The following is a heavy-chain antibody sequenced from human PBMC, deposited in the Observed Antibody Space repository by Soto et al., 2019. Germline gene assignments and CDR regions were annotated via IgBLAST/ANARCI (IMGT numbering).Heavy chain of an antibody. Sequence: GGSLRLSCAASGFTLSSYSMNWVRQAPGKGLEWVSAMTTTGNYIYYADSVKGRFTISRDNSKNTLYLQMNSLRAKDTAVYYCTSSDNSGWYADFWGQGTLVTVSS. CDR2: MTTTGNYI. D-gene: IGHD6-19*01. J-gene: IGHJ4*02. V-gene: IGHV3-21*03. CDR1: GFTLSSYS. CDR3: TSSDNSGWYADF.